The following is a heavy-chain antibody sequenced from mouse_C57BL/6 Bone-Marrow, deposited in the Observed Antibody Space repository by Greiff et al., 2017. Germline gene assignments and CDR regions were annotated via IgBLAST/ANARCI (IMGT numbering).Heavy chain of an antibody. CDR2: IFPGSGST. CDR1: GYTFTDYY. D-gene: IGHD2-4*01. J-gene: IGHJ2*01. Sequence: VQLVESGPELVKPGASVKISCKASGYTFTDYYINWVKQRPGQGLEWIGWIFPGSGSTYYNEKFKGKATLTVDKSSSTAYMLLSSLTSEDSAVYFCARWGDYVRRYYFDYWGQGTTLTVSS. CDR3: ARWGDYVRRYYFDY. V-gene: IGHV1-75*01.